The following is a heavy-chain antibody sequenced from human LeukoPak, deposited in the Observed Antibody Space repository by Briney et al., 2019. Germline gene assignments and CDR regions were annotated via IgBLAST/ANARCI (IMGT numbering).Heavy chain of an antibody. CDR3: AELGITMIGGV. J-gene: IGHJ6*04. CDR1: GFTFSNYE. CDR2: ISSSGSTT. D-gene: IGHD3-10*02. Sequence: SGGSLRLSCAASGFTFSNYEMNWVRQAPGKGLEWVSYISSSGSTTYNADFVKGRFTISRDNAKNSLYLQMNSLRAEDTAVYYCAELGITMIGGVWGKGTTVTISS. V-gene: IGHV3-48*03.